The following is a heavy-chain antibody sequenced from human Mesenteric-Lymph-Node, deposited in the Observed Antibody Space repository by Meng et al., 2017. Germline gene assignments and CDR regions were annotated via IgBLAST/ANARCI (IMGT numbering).Heavy chain of an antibody. CDR3: ARNVRLRDGYNSDY. V-gene: IGHV3-21*01. J-gene: IGHJ4*02. D-gene: IGHD5-24*01. CDR2: ISSSSSYI. Sequence: EVQRGEAGGGRVKPGGARRLSGAASGFNFSSDSRNWVRQAPGKGLEWVSSISSSSSYIYYADSVKGRFTISRDNAKNSLYLQMNSLRAEDTAVYYCARNVRLRDGYNSDYWGQGTLVTVSS. CDR1: GFNFSSDS.